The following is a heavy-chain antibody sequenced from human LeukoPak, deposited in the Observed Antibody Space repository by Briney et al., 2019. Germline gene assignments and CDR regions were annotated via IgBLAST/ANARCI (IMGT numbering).Heavy chain of an antibody. CDR1: GGTISSYY. J-gene: IGHJ6*03. Sequence: SETLSLTCTVSGGTISSYYWSWIRQPPRKGLEWIGYIYYSGSTNYNPSLKSRVTISVDTSKNQFSLKLSSVTAADTAVYYCARGAYSYGYYMDVWGKGSTVTVSS. D-gene: IGHD5-18*01. CDR2: IYYSGST. CDR3: ARGAYSYGYYMDV. V-gene: IGHV4-59*01.